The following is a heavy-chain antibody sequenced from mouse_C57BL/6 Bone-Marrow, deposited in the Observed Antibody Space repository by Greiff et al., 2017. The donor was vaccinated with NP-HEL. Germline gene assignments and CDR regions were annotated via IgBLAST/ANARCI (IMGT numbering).Heavy chain of an antibody. J-gene: IGHJ4*01. CDR1: GFNIKDYY. CDR2: IDPEDGDT. D-gene: IGHD2-3*01. CDR3: TTLKWLLRNYYAMDY. Sequence: EVQLQQSGAELVRPGASVKLSCTASGFNIKDYYMHWVKQRPEQGLEWIGRIDPEDGDTEYAPKFQGKATMTADTSSNTAYLQLSSLTSEDTAVYYCTTLKWLLRNYYAMDYWGQGTSVTVSS. V-gene: IGHV14-1*01.